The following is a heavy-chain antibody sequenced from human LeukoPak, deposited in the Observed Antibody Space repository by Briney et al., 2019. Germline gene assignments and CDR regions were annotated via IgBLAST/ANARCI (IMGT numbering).Heavy chain of an antibody. V-gene: IGHV1-46*01. CDR3: ARWTTMYLDY. Sequence: GASVKVSCKASGYTFTNYYIHWVRQAPGQGLEWMGITDPIGGSTNYAQKFQGRVTMTRDTSTSTVYMELSSLRSEDSAVYYCARWTTMYLDYWGQGTLVTVSS. J-gene: IGHJ4*02. CDR1: GYTFTNYY. CDR2: TDPIGGST. D-gene: IGHD4-11*01.